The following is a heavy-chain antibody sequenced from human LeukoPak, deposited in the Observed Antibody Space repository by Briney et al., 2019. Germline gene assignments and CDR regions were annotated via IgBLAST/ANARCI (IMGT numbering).Heavy chain of an antibody. CDR1: GFTISSYW. Sequence: GGSLRLSCVASGFTISSYWMHWVRQAPGKGLEWVANIKQDGSQEYYVDSVKGRFTISRDNAKNSLYLQMNSLRAEDTAVYYCARRYFDYWGQGILVTVSS. V-gene: IGHV3-7*03. CDR2: IKQDGSQE. J-gene: IGHJ4*02. CDR3: ARRYFDY.